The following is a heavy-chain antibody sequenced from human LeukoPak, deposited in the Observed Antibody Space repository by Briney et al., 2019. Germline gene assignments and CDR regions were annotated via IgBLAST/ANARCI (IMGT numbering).Heavy chain of an antibody. CDR2: INWNGGST. CDR3: ARAILGYCSGGSCYSPDY. V-gene: IGHV3-20*04. D-gene: IGHD2-15*01. Sequence: PGGSLRLSCAASGFTFDDYGMSWVRQAPGKGLEWASGINWNGGSTGYADSVKGRFTISRDNAKNSLYLQMNSLRAEDTALYYCARAILGYCSGGSCYSPDYWGQGTLVTVSS. J-gene: IGHJ4*02. CDR1: GFTFDDYG.